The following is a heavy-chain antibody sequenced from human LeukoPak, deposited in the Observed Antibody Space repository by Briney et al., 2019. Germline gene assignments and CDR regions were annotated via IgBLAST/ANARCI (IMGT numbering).Heavy chain of an antibody. CDR1: GLTFSSYG. CDR3: AKDESGYCSGGSCYTLEY. CDR2: ISYDGSNK. D-gene: IGHD2-15*01. J-gene: IGHJ4*02. Sequence: GGSLRLSCAASGLTFSSYGMHWVRQAPGKGLEWVAVISYDGSNKYYADSVKGRFTISRDNSKNTLYLQMNSLRAEDTAVYYCAKDESGYCSGGSCYTLEYWGQGTLVTVSS. V-gene: IGHV3-30*18.